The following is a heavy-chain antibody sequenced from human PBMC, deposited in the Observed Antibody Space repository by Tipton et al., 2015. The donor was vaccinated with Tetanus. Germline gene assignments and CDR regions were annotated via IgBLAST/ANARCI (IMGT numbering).Heavy chain of an antibody. CDR2: ISSSSSYI. CDR1: GFTFSSYS. D-gene: IGHD2-15*01. CDR3: ARVVGGYCSGGSCLNREFDY. J-gene: IGHJ4*02. V-gene: IGHV3-21*01. Sequence: SLRLSCAASGFTFSSYSMNWVRQAPGKGLEWVSSISSSSSYIYYADSVKGRFTISRDNAKNSLYLQMNSLRAEDTAVYYCARVVGGYCSGGSCLNREFDYWGQGTLVTVSS.